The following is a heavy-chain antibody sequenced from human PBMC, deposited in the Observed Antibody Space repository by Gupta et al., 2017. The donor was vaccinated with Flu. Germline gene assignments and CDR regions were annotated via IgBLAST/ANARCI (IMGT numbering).Heavy chain of an antibody. CDR3: TTEFRVPAESEEGIIVVVPARFAPFDY. D-gene: IGHD2-2*01. Sequence: EVQLVESGGGLVKPGGSLRLSCAASGFTFSNAWMSWVSQAPGKGLEWVGRIKSKTDGGTTDYAAPVKGRFTISRDDSKNTLYLQMNSLKTEDTAVYYGTTEFRVPAESEEGIIVVVPARFAPFDYWGHGTLVTVSS. V-gene: IGHV3-15*01. CDR1: GFTFSNAW. CDR2: IKSKTDGGTT. J-gene: IGHJ4*01.